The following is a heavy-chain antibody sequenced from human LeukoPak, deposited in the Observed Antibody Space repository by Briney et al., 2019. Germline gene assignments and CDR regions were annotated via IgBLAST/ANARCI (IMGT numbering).Heavy chain of an antibody. V-gene: IGHV1-18*01. CDR3: ARTDDYYGSGSSPPYFDY. Sequence: GASAKVSCKASGYTFTSYGISWVRQAPGQGLEWMGWISAYNGNTNYAQKLQGRVTMTTDTSTSTAYMELRSLRSDDTAVYYCARTDDYYGSGSSPPYFDYWGQGTLVTVSS. CDR1: GYTFTSYG. J-gene: IGHJ4*02. CDR2: ISAYNGNT. D-gene: IGHD3-10*01.